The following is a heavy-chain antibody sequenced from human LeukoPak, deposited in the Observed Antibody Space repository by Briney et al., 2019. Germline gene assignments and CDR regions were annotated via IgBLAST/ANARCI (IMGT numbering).Heavy chain of an antibody. Sequence: GESLKISCEGSGYNFISYWIGWVRQMPGKGLEWMGIIYPGDSDTRYSPSFQGQVTISADKSISIAYLQWRSLKASDTAMYYCAAGAWSVEAFDIWGQGTMVAVSS. V-gene: IGHV5-51*01. CDR1: GYNFISYW. CDR3: AAGAWSVEAFDI. J-gene: IGHJ3*02. CDR2: IYPGDSDT. D-gene: IGHD1-26*01.